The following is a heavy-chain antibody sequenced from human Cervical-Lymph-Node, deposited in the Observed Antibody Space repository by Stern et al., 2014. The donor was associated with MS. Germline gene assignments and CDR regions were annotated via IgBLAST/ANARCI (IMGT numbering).Heavy chain of an antibody. J-gene: IGHJ4*02. D-gene: IGHD2-8*01. V-gene: IGHV3-30*03. CDR2: ISYDGNHK. Sequence: VQLVESGGAVVQPGRSLRLSCEASGFTFSSYGMHWVRQAPGKELEWGTVISYDGNHKYYAASVKGRFTISRDNSKNTLHLQMNSVTPDDTAIYYCARDYEDTSMLFDHWGQGTLVTVSS. CDR3: ARDYEDTSMLFDH. CDR1: GFTFSSYG.